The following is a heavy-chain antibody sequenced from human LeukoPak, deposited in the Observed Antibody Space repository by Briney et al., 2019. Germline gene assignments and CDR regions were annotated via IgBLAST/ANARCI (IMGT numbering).Heavy chain of an antibody. V-gene: IGHV4-61*02. CDR1: GGSISSGYYY. Sequence: MSSETLSLTCTDSGGSISSGYYYWSWIRQPAGKGLEWIGRMYTSGSTEYNPSLNSRVTISVDTSKNQFSLKLSSVTAADTAVYYCTRSRERYCTSGSCYIDLQARWGQGTLVTVSS. J-gene: IGHJ4*02. CDR2: MYTSGST. D-gene: IGHD2-2*02. CDR3: TRSRERYCTSGSCYIDLQAR.